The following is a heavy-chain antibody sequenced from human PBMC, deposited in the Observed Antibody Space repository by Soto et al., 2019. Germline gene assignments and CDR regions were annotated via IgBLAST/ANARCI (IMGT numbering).Heavy chain of an antibody. V-gene: IGHV3-33*06. J-gene: IGHJ4*02. CDR3: AKDAPGSGWLSDY. CDR1: GFTFSSYG. Sequence: GGSLRLSCAASGFTFSSYGMHWVRQAPGKGLEWVAVIWYDGSNKYYADSVKGRFTISRDNSKNTLYLQMNSLRAEDTAVYYCAKDAPGSGWLSDYWGQGTLVTVSS. D-gene: IGHD3-22*01. CDR2: IWYDGSNK.